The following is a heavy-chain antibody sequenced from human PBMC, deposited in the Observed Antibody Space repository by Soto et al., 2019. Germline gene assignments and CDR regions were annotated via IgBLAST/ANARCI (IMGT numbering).Heavy chain of an antibody. J-gene: IGHJ4*02. CDR2: LWFDGSNE. Sequence: QVRLEESGGGVVQPGRSLRLYCAASGFIFSNYGSHWVRQSPGKGLEWVAHLWFDGSNEFYADSVKGRFTISRDNLKNLVYLQMSSLRADDTAVYYCARDPDNTAIQPPARGGWWFDYWGQGTLVAVSS. D-gene: IGHD2-15*01. CDR1: GFIFSNYG. V-gene: IGHV3-33*01. CDR3: ARDPDNTAIQPPARGGWWFDY.